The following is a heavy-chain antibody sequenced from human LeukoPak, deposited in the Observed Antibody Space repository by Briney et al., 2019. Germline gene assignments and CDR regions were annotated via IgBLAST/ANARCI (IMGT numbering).Heavy chain of an antibody. Sequence: PGGSLRLSCAASGFTFSSYWMTWVRQAPGKGLEWISYINSINAVYYTDSVQGRFNISRDNAKNSLYLQMNSLRVEDTAMYYCARVSARGYDYWGRGTLVTVSS. J-gene: IGHJ4*02. V-gene: IGHV3-48*01. CDR2: INSINAV. D-gene: IGHD5-18*01. CDR3: ARVSARGYDY. CDR1: GFTFSSYW.